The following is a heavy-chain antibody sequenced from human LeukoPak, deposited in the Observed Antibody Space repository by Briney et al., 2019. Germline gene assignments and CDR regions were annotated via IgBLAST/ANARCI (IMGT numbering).Heavy chain of an antibody. V-gene: IGHV1-69*02. CDR3: ARVHDSSGSDY. J-gene: IGHJ4*02. D-gene: IGHD6-19*01. Sequence: SVKVSCKASGGTFSSYTISWVRQAPGQGLEWMGRIIPILGIANYAQKFQGRVTITADKSTSTAYMELSSLRSEDTAVYYCARVHDSSGSDYWGQGTLVTVSS. CDR2: IIPILGIA. CDR1: GGTFSSYT.